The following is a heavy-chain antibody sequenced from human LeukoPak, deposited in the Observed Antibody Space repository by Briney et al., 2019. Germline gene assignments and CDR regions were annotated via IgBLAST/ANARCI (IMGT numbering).Heavy chain of an antibody. CDR3: ARCAYYDILTGLDY. J-gene: IGHJ4*02. D-gene: IGHD3-9*01. CDR2: INPNSGGT. CDR1: GYTFTGYY. Sequence: ASVKVSCKASGYTFTGYYMHWVRQAPGQGLEWMGWINPNSGGTNYAQKFQGRVTMTRDTSISTAYMELSRLRSDDTAVYYCARCAYYDILTGLDYWGQGTLVTVSS. V-gene: IGHV1-2*02.